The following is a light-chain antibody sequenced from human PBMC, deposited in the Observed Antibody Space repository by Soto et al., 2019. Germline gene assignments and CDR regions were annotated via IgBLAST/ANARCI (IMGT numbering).Light chain of an antibody. J-gene: IGLJ1*01. Sequence: ALTQPASVSGSPGQSITISCSGTSSDVGSYNHVAWYQQFPGKTPKLIIYEVTYRPSGVSHRFSASKSGNTASLTISGLQAEDEADYYCISYTGSSTSYVFGTRTKATVL. V-gene: IGLV2-14*01. CDR2: EVT. CDR1: SSDVGSYNH. CDR3: ISYTGSSTSYV.